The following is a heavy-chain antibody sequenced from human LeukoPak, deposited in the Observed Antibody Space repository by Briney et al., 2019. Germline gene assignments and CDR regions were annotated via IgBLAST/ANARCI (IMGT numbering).Heavy chain of an antibody. CDR1: GFKFISQW. CDR2: INQDGSEK. D-gene: IGHD6-19*01. Sequence: PGGSLRLSCAASGFKFISQWMTWVRQAPGKGLEWVANINQDGSEKYYVGSVKGRFTISRDNAKNSLYLQMNSLRVEDTAVYYCARGYSSAWSVFDYWGQGTPVTVSS. CDR3: ARGYSSAWSVFDY. J-gene: IGHJ4*02. V-gene: IGHV3-7*01.